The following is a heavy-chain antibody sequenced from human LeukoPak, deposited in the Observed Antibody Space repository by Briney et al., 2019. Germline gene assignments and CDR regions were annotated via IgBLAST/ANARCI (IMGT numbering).Heavy chain of an antibody. D-gene: IGHD3-16*01. CDR1: GFTFSNAW. V-gene: IGHV3-15*01. CDR2: IKSKTDGGTT. CDR3: TTYWIRGSWFDP. J-gene: IGHJ5*02. Sequence: GGSLRLSCAASGFTFSNAWMSWVRQAPGKGLEWVGRIKSKTDGGTTDYAAPVKGRFTISRDDSKNTLYLQMNSLKTEDTAVYYCTTYWIRGSWFDPWGQGTLVTVSS.